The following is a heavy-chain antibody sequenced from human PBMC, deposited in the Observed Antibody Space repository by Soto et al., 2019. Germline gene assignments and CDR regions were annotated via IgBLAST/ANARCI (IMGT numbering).Heavy chain of an antibody. Sequence: ASVKVSCKASGYTFTAYYIHWVRQAPGQGLEWMGWINPNSGGTNYAQKFQGRVAMTRDTSISTAYMELSRLRSDDTAVYYCARLTVPLDIVVLPAASLDFWGQGALVTVSS. J-gene: IGHJ4*02. CDR3: ARLTVPLDIVVLPAASLDF. V-gene: IGHV1-2*02. CDR2: INPNSGGT. CDR1: GYTFTAYY. D-gene: IGHD2-2*01.